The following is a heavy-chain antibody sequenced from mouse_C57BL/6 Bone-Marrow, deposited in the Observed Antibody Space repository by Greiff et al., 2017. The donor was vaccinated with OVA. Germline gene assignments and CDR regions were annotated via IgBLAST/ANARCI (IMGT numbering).Heavy chain of an antibody. CDR2: IDPENGDT. V-gene: IGHV14-4*01. CDR3: TSLLFPMDY. CDR1: GFNIKDDY. Sequence: EVMLVESGAELVRPGASVKLSCTASGFNIKDDYMHWVKQRPEQGLEWIGWIDPENGDTEYASKFQGKATITADTSSNTAYLQLSSLTSEDTAVYYCTSLLFPMDYWGQGTSVTVSS. D-gene: IGHD2-1*01. J-gene: IGHJ4*01.